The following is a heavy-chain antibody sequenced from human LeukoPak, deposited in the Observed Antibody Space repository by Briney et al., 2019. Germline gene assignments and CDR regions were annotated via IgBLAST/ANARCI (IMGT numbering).Heavy chain of an antibody. Sequence: LGESLKISCTASGYDFANSWIGWVRQMPGKGLEWMGIIYPRDSDTIYSPSFQGQATISADKSIRTAYLQWSSLPASDNAMDYCARGERAMATRKAGFDYWGQGTLVTVSS. D-gene: IGHD5-24*01. CDR3: ARGERAMATRKAGFDY. J-gene: IGHJ4*02. CDR2: IYPRDSDT. CDR1: GYDFANSW. V-gene: IGHV5-51*01.